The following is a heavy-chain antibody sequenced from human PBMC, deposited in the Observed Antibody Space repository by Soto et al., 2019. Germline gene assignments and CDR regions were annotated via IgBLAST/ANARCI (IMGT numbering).Heavy chain of an antibody. CDR1: GGTFSSYA. Sequence: QVQLVQSGAEVKKPGSSVKVSCKASGGTFSSYAISWVRQAPGQGLEWMGGIIPIFGTANYAQKFQGRVTITAAESTSTAYMELSSLRSEDTAVYYCASLQITGRTERGHYYYGMDVWGQGTTVTVSS. D-gene: IGHD1-1*01. J-gene: IGHJ6*02. V-gene: IGHV1-69*01. CDR2: IIPIFGTA. CDR3: ASLQITGRTERGHYYYGMDV.